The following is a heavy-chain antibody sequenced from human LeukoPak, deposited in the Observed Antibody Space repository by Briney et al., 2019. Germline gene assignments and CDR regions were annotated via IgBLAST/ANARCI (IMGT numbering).Heavy chain of an antibody. D-gene: IGHD3-3*01. Sequence: PGRSLRLSCAASGFTFSSYGMHWVRQAPGKGLEWVAVISYDGRNKYYADSVKGRFTISRDNSKNTLYLQMNSLRAEDTAVYYCAKRWSGYHSSEVWGQGTLVTVSS. J-gene: IGHJ4*02. CDR2: ISYDGRNK. CDR1: GFTFSSYG. V-gene: IGHV3-30*18. CDR3: AKRWSGYHSSEV.